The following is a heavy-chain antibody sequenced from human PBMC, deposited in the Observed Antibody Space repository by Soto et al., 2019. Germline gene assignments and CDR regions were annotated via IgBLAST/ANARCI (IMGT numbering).Heavy chain of an antibody. CDR1: GFTFRSYA. V-gene: IGHV3-23*01. J-gene: IGHJ4*02. CDR3: AKYYYDSSGIFGLIDY. D-gene: IGHD3-22*01. Sequence: QPGGSLRLSCAASGFTFRSYAMSWVRQAPGKGLEWVSAIGGSGGSTYYADSVKGRFTISRDNSKNTLYLQMNSLRAEDTAVYYCAKYYYDSSGIFGLIDYWGQGALVTVSS. CDR2: IGGSGGST.